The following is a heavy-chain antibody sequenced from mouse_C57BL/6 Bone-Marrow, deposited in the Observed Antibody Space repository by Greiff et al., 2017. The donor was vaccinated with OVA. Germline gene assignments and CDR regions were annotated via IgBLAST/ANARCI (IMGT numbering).Heavy chain of an antibody. J-gene: IGHJ1*03. CDR2: ISNLAYSI. CDR1: GFTFSDYG. CDR3: ARHAFNWYFDV. V-gene: IGHV5-15*01. Sequence: DVQLVESGGGLVQPGGSLKLSCAASGFTFSDYGMAWVRQAPRKGPEWVAFISNLAYSIYYADTVTGRFTISRENAKNTLYLEMSSLRSEDTAMYYCARHAFNWYFDVWGTGTTVTVSS.